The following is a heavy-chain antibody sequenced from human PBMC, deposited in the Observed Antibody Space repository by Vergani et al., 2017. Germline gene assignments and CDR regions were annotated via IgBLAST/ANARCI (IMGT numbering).Heavy chain of an antibody. D-gene: IGHD3-22*01. Sequence: EVQLVESGGGLVQPGGSLKLSCAASGFTFSGFAMHWVRQASGKGLEWVGRIRSIANSYATAYAASVKGRFTISRDDSKNTAYLQMNSLKTEDTAVYYCAKDRPSYYDSSGYLYYYYYYGMDVWGQGTTVTVSS. CDR1: GFTFSGFA. CDR2: IRSIANSYAT. J-gene: IGHJ6*02. CDR3: AKDRPSYYDSSGYLYYYYYYGMDV. V-gene: IGHV3-73*02.